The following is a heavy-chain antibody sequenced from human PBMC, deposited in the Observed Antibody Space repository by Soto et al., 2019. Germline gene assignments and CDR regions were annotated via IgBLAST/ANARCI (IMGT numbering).Heavy chain of an antibody. J-gene: IGHJ6*02. CDR3: ARELVDCTNGVCSDYYYYGMDV. CDR1: GGTFSSYA. Sequence: QVQLVQSGAEVKKPGSSVKVSCKASGGTFSSYAISWVRQAPGQGLEWMGGIIPIFGTANYAQKFQGRVTITADESTSTAYMELSSLRSEDTAVYYCARELVDCTNGVCSDYYYYGMDVWGQGTTVTVSS. D-gene: IGHD2-8*01. CDR2: IIPIFGTA. V-gene: IGHV1-69*01.